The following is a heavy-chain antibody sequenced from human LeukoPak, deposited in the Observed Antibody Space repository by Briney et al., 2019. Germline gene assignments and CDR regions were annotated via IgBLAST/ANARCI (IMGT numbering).Heavy chain of an antibody. CDR3: ASVSSRKWVNAFDI. J-gene: IGHJ3*02. Sequence: PSETLSLTCTVSGGSISSYYWSWIRQPAGKGLEWIGRIYTSGSTNYNPSLKSRVTMSVDTSKNQFSLQLSSVTAADTAMYYCASVSSRKWVNAFDIWGQGTMVTVSS. CDR2: IYTSGST. V-gene: IGHV4-4*07. D-gene: IGHD2-8*01. CDR1: GGSISSYY.